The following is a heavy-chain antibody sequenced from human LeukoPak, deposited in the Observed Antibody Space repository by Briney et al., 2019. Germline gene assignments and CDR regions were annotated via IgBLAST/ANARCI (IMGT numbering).Heavy chain of an antibody. V-gene: IGHV4-31*03. CDR3: ARQADDSSSSLVYFDY. D-gene: IGHD6-6*01. CDR1: GGSISSGGYY. Sequence: SETLSLTCTVSGGSISSGGYYWSWIRQHPGKGLECIGYIYYGGSTYYNPSLKSRVTISVDTSKNQFSLKLSSVTAADTAVYYCARQADDSSSSLVYFDYWGQGTLVTVSS. J-gene: IGHJ4*02. CDR2: IYYGGST.